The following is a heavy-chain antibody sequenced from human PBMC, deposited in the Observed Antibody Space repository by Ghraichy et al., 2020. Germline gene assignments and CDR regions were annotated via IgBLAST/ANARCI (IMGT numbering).Heavy chain of an antibody. D-gene: IGHD2-2*01. CDR2: ISSSSSYI. CDR1: GFTFSSYS. J-gene: IGHJ6*02. CDR3: ARTFCSSTSCYARSYYYGMDV. Sequence: LSLTCAASGFTFSSYSMNWVRQAPGKGLEWVSSISSSSSYIYYADSVKGRFTISRDNAKNSLYLQMNSLRAEDTAVYYCARTFCSSTSCYARSYYYGMDVWGQGTTVTVSS. V-gene: IGHV3-21*01.